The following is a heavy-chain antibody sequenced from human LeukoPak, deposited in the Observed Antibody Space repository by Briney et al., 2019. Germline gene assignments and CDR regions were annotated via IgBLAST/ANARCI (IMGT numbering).Heavy chain of an antibody. CDR3: AKGRYYDSSGYPIDF. CDR2: ILYDGNIK. J-gene: IGHJ4*02. V-gene: IGHV3-30*02. Sequence: GGSLRLSCAASGFTFNSYDMHWVRQAPGKGLEWVSFILYDGNIKYFADSVKGRFTISRDTSKNTLYLQMNSLRPEDTAVYYCAKGRYYDSSGYPIDFWGQGTLVTVSS. D-gene: IGHD3-22*01. CDR1: GFTFNSYD.